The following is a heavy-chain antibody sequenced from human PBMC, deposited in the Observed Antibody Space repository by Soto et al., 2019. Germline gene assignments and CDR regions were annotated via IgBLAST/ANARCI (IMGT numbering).Heavy chain of an antibody. CDR1: GFTFSDYY. J-gene: IGHJ5*02. CDR2: ISSSSYT. D-gene: IGHD4-17*01. CDR3: VRDNSYGDYDWFDP. Sequence: GGSLRLSCAASGFTFSDYYMSWIRQAPGKGLEWVSYISSSSYTNYADSVKGRFTISRDNAKNSLYLQMNSLRAEDTAVYYCVRDNSYGDYDWFDPWGQGTLVTVSS. V-gene: IGHV3-11*06.